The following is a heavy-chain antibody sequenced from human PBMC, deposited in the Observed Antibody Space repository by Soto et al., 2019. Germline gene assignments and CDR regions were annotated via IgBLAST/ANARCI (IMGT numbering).Heavy chain of an antibody. CDR2: VIPICGTA. J-gene: IGHJ6*02. CDR1: GGTFSSYA. Sequence: SVKVSCKASGGTFSSYAISWVRQAPGQGLEWMGGVIPICGTANYAQKFQGRVTITADESTSTAYMELSSLRSEDTAVYYCARAPYYGSGYYYYGMDVWGQGTTVTVSS. D-gene: IGHD3-10*01. CDR3: ARAPYYGSGYYYYGMDV. V-gene: IGHV1-69*01.